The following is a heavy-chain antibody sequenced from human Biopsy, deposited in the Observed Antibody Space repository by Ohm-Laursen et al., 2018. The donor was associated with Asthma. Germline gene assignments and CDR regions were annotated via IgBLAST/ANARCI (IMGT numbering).Heavy chain of an antibody. V-gene: IGHV3-33*01. CDR3: AREKVIESRGFQNWFDP. CDR2: IYYDGSRK. Sequence: SLRLSCAASGFTFSRHALHWVRQAPGKGLEWVAGIYYDGSRKYYTESVKGRFTISRDNSKNRLYLEMASLRAEDTAVYYCAREKVIESRGFQNWFDPWGQGTLVHVSS. J-gene: IGHJ5*01. CDR1: GFTFSRHA. D-gene: IGHD3-16*02.